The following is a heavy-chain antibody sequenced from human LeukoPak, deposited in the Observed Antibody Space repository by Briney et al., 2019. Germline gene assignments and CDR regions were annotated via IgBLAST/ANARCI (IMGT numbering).Heavy chain of an antibody. D-gene: IGHD2-2*01. CDR1: GYTFTSYG. CDR2: ISAYNGNT. J-gene: IGHJ5*02. V-gene: IGHV1-18*01. Sequence: ASVKVPCKASGYTFTSYGISWVRQAPGQGLEWMGWISAYNGNTNYAQKLQGRVTMTTDTSTSTAYMELRSLRSDDTAVYYCARVYCSSTSCYGYLWFDPWGQGTLVTVSS. CDR3: ARVYCSSTSCYGYLWFDP.